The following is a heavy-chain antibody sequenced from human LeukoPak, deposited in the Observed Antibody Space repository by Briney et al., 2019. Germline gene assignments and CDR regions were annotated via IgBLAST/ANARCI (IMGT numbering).Heavy chain of an antibody. CDR3: ARDMYYYDSSGYYYVDAFDI. CDR1: GFTVSSNY. CDR2: IYSGGST. V-gene: IGHV3-66*01. Sequence: GGSLRLSCAASGFTVSSNYMSWVRQAPGKGLEWVSVIYSGGSTYYADSVKGRFTISRDNSKNTLYLQMNSLRAEDTAVYYCARDMYYYDSSGYYYVDAFDIWGQGTMVTVSS. J-gene: IGHJ3*02. D-gene: IGHD3-22*01.